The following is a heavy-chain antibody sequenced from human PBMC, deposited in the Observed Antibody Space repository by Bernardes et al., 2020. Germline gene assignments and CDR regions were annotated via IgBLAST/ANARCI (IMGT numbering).Heavy chain of an antibody. D-gene: IGHD3-10*01. CDR2: IYSGGST. J-gene: IGHJ4*02. CDR3: ARDAEGGPSGFDY. V-gene: IGHV3-53*01. Sequence: GGSLRLSCAASGFTVSSNYMSWVRQAPGKGLEWVSVIYSGGSTYYADAVKGRFTISRDNSKNTLYLQMNSLRAEDTAVYYCARDAEGGPSGFDYWGQGTLVTVSS. CDR1: GFTVSSNY.